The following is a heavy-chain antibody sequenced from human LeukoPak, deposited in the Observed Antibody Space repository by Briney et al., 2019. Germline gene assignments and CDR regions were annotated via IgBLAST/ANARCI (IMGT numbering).Heavy chain of an antibody. Sequence: GGSLSLACSASAFTFGIYEMSCVPQAPRRGVGRVSYITGSSATIHYADSVKGRFTISRANVKKSLYLQMNSLRAEDTAVYDCAIEYCSGGSCYLYNYMDVWGKGTTVTVS. CDR2: ITGSSATI. D-gene: IGHD2-15*01. J-gene: IGHJ6*03. CDR3: AIEYCSGGSCYLYNYMDV. V-gene: IGHV3-48*03. CDR1: AFTFGIYE.